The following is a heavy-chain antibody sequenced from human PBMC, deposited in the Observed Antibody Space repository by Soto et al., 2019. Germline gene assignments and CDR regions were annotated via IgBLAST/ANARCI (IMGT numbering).Heavy chain of an antibody. CDR2: INHSGNT. J-gene: IGHJ4*02. Sequence: SETLSLTCAVYGASLSDNYCNWLRQPPGKGLEWIGEINHSGNTNYNPSLRSRVTISIDTSKNQLSLNLRSVSAADKAVYYCARGGGYGSFDFWGQGTQVTVSS. CDR3: ARGGGYGSFDF. V-gene: IGHV4-34*01. CDR1: GASLSDNY. D-gene: IGHD2-21*02.